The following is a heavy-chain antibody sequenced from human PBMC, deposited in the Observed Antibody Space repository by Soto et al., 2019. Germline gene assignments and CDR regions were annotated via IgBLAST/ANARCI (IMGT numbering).Heavy chain of an antibody. CDR3: ARYHYYDSSGYYGYYYYGMDV. D-gene: IGHD3-22*01. CDR1: GGTFSSYA. V-gene: IGHV1-69*06. J-gene: IGHJ6*02. CDR2: IIPIFGTA. Sequence: GASVKVSCKASGGTFSSYAISWVRQAPGQGLEWMGGIIPIFGTANYAQKFQGRVTITADKSTSTAYMELSSLRSEATAVYYCARYHYYDSSGYYGYYYYGMDVWGQGTTVTVSS.